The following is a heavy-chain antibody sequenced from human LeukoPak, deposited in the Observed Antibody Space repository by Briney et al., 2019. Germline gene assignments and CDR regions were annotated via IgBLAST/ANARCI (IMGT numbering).Heavy chain of an antibody. CDR2: INLSGGST. CDR1: GYTFTTYS. D-gene: IGHD6-13*01. V-gene: IGHV1-46*01. J-gene: IGHJ4*02. Sequence: ASVKVSCKASGYTFTTYSMHWVRQAPGQGLEWMAIINLSGGSTDYTQKFQGRVTVTTDTSTSTAYMELRSLRSDDTAVYYCARGYSSSWYLDYWGQGTLVTVSS. CDR3: ARGYSSSWYLDY.